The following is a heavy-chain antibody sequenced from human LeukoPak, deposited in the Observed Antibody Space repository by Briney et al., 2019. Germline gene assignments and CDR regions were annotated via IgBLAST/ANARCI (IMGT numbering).Heavy chain of an antibody. Sequence: SLQISCKGSGYSFTSYWIGWVRPMPGKGREWMGIIYPGDSDTRYSPSFQGQVTISADKSISTAYLQWSSLKASDTAMYYCVNGLYYDFWSGYGGVYYWGQGTLVTVSS. D-gene: IGHD3-3*01. J-gene: IGHJ4*02. V-gene: IGHV5-51*01. CDR2: IYPGDSDT. CDR3: VNGLYYDFWSGYGGVYY. CDR1: GYSFTSYW.